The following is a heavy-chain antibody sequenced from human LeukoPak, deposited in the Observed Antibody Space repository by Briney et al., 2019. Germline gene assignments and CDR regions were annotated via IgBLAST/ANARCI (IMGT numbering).Heavy chain of an antibody. D-gene: IGHD4/OR15-4a*01. CDR3: ARDRRLWNMDV. J-gene: IGHJ6*03. CDR1: AFTIRNYW. V-gene: IGHV3-7*01. CDR2: IKQDGSEN. Sequence: GGSLRLSCAASAFTIRNYWMSWVRQAPGKGLEWVANIKQDGSENYYVDSVKGRFTISRDNAKNTLYLQMNSLRAEDTAVYYCARDRRLWNMDVWGTGTTVTISS.